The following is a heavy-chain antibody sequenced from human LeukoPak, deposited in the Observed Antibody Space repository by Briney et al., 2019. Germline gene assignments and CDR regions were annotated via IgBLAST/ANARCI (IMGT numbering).Heavy chain of an antibody. CDR3: ASSYWYFDL. V-gene: IGHV3-48*03. CDR1: GFTVSTNY. CDR2: ISSSGSTI. Sequence: GGSLRLSCVASGFTVSTNYMNWVRQAPGKGLEWVSYISSSGSTIYYADSVKGRFTISRDNAKNSLYLQMNSLRAEDTAVYYCASSYWYFDLWGRGTLVTVSS. J-gene: IGHJ2*01.